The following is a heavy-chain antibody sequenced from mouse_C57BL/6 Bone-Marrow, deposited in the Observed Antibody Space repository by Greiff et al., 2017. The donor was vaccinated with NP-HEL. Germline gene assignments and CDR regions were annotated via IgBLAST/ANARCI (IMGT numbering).Heavy chain of an antibody. CDR1: GFTFSDYY. CDR3: ARDAYYSNYLDY. Sequence: EVHLVESEGGLVQPGSSMKLSCTASGFTFSDYYMAWVRQVPEKGLEWVANINYDGSSTYYLDSLKSRFIISRDNAKNILYLQMSSLKSEDTATYYCARDAYYSNYLDYWGQGTTLTVSS. D-gene: IGHD2-5*01. J-gene: IGHJ2*01. CDR2: INYDGSST. V-gene: IGHV5-16*01.